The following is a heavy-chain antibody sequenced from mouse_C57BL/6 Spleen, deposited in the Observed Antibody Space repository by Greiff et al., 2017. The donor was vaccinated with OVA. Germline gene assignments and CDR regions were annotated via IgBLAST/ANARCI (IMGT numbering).Heavy chain of an antibody. D-gene: IGHD1-1*01. V-gene: IGHV14-3*01. J-gene: IGHJ1*03. CDR2: IDPANGNT. CDR1: GFNIKNTY. Sequence: VQLQQSVAELVRPGASVKLSCTASGFNIKNTYMHWVKQRPEQGLEWIGRIDPANGNTKYAPKFPGKATITADTSSNTAYLQLSSLTSEDTAIYYCDRVPFTTVVATDWYFDVWGTGTTVTVSS. CDR3: DRVPFTTVVATDWYFDV.